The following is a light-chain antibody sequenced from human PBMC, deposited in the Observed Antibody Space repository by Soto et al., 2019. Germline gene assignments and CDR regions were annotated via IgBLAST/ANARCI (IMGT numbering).Light chain of an antibody. CDR2: AAS. J-gene: IGKJ1*01. V-gene: IGKV3-15*01. CDR1: QSVSGK. CDR3: QQRRT. Sequence: ETVMTQSPATLSVSPGERVTLSCRASQSVSGKVAWYQQKPGQPPSLLIYAASTRATGIPARFGGSGSGADFTLTISSLEPEDFAVYYCQQRRTFGQGTKVDIK.